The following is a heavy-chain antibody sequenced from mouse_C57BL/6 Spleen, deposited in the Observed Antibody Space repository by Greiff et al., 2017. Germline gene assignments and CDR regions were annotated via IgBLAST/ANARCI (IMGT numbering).Heavy chain of an antibody. Sequence: QVQLQQPGAELVKPGASVKLSCKASGYTFTSYWMHWVKQRPGRGLEWIGRIDPNSGGTKYNEKFKSKATLTVDKPSSTAYMQLSSLTSEDSAVYYCASEDYDYGRGFAYWGQGTLVTVSA. CDR2: IDPNSGGT. V-gene: IGHV1-72*01. D-gene: IGHD2-4*01. CDR1: GYTFTSYW. J-gene: IGHJ3*01. CDR3: ASEDYDYGRGFAY.